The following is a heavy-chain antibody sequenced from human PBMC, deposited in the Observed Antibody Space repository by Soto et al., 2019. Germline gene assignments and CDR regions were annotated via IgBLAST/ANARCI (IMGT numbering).Heavy chain of an antibody. Sequence: EVQLVESGGGLVQPGGSLRLSCEASGFTFSSYSMNWVRQAPGKGLEWGSYISSSSSTIYYADSVKGRFTISRDNAKNSLYLQMKSLRDEDTAVYYCARESSSYNWFDPWGQGPLVTVSS. CDR1: GFTFSSYS. CDR2: ISSSSSTI. V-gene: IGHV3-48*02. J-gene: IGHJ5*02. CDR3: ARESSSYNWFDP. D-gene: IGHD6-13*01.